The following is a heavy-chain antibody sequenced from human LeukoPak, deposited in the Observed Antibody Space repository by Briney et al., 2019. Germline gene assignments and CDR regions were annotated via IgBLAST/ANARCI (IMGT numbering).Heavy chain of an antibody. V-gene: IGHV4-30-2*01. CDR1: GGSISSGGYY. CDR2: IYHSGST. Sequence: SQTLSLTCTVSGGSISSGGYYWSWIRQPPGKGLEWIGYIYHSGSTYYSPSLKSRVTISVDTSKNQFSLKLSSVTAADTAVYYCARLFGTDALVYNWFDPWGQGTLVTVSS. D-gene: IGHD3-10*02. J-gene: IGHJ5*02. CDR3: ARLFGTDALVYNWFDP.